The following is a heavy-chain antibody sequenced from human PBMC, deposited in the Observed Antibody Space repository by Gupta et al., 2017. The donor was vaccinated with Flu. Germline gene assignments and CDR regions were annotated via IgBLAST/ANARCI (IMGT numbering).Heavy chain of an antibody. Sequence: QVQLQESGPRLVKPSGTLSLTCAVSVGSIIPINWWPWVRQPPGKGLEWIGEIYHSGNTNYSPSLKSRVTRSVDKSRNQCSLTLTSVTAADTAVYYCVRDAANIVVVPDDVDPSFAGRPYGLDVWGQGTTVTVSS. D-gene: IGHD2-2*01. CDR3: VRDAANIVVVPDDVDPSFAGRPYGLDV. V-gene: IGHV4-4*02. CDR2: IYHSGNT. J-gene: IGHJ6*02. CDR1: VGSIIPINW.